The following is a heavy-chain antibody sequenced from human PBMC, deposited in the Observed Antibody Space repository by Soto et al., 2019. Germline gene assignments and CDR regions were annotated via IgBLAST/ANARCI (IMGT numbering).Heavy chain of an antibody. CDR1: GGSISIYY. CDR2: IYYSGST. J-gene: IGHJ5*02. D-gene: IGHD3-10*01. V-gene: IGHV4-59*01. Sequence: SETLSLTCTVSGGSISIYYWSWIRQPPGKGLEWIGYIYYSGSTNYNPSLKSRVTISVDTSKNQFSLKLSSVTAADTAVYYCARGDYYGWFDPWGQGTLVTVSS. CDR3: ARGDYYGWFDP.